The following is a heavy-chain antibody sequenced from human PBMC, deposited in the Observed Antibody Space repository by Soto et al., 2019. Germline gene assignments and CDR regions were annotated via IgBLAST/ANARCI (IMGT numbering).Heavy chain of an antibody. Sequence: SETLSLTCTVSGGSISSYYWSWIRQPPGKGLEWIGYIFYSGSTNYNPSLKSRVTISVDTSKNQFSLKLSSVTPEDTALYYCARTYSSSWYGTNWFDPWGQGTLVTVSS. CDR2: IFYSGST. CDR3: ARTYSSSWYGTNWFDP. V-gene: IGHV4-59*12. CDR1: GGSISSYY. J-gene: IGHJ5*02. D-gene: IGHD6-13*01.